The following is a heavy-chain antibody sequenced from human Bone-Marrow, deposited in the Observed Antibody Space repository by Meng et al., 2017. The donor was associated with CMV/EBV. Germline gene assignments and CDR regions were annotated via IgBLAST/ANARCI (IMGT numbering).Heavy chain of an antibody. CDR3: ARGYDSSY. D-gene: IGHD3-22*01. J-gene: IGHJ4*02. V-gene: IGHV3-30-3*01. CDR2: ISYDGSNK. CDR1: GYTFTGYY. Sequence: QVQLVQSGAEVKKPGASVKVSCKASGYTFTGYYMHWVRQAPGKGLEWVAVISYDGSNKYYADSVKGRFTISRDNSKNTLYLQMNSLRAEDTAVYYCARGYDSSYWGQGTLVTVSS.